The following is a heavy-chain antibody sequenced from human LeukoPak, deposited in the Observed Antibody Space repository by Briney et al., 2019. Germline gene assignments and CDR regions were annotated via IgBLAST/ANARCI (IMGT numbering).Heavy chain of an antibody. Sequence: GGSLRLSCAASGFTFSSYWMHWVRQAPGKGLVWVSRINSDGSSTSYADSVKGRFTISRDNAKNTLYLQMNRLRPDDTAVYYCAKTERYYYYYIDVWGKGTTVSVSS. V-gene: IGHV3-74*01. CDR3: AKTERYYYYYIDV. J-gene: IGHJ6*03. D-gene: IGHD1-14*01. CDR1: GFTFSSYW. CDR2: INSDGSST.